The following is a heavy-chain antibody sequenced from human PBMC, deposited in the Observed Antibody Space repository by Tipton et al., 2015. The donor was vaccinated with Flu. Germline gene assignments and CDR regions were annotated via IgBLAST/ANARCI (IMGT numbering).Heavy chain of an antibody. CDR3: ATKDWNRSDWGHQ. D-gene: IGHD7-27*01. Sequence: GLVKPSETLSLTCAVYGGSFSGYYWSWIRQPPGKGLEWIGEINHSGTTNYSPSLKSRVTISVDTSKKQFSLKLSSVTAADTAVYYCATKDWNRSDWGHQWGQETLVTVSS. V-gene: IGHV4-34*01. J-gene: IGHJ4*02. CDR2: INHSGTT. CDR1: GGSFSGYY.